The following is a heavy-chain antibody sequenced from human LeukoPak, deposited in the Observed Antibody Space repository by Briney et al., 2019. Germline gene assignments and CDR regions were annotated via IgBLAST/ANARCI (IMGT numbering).Heavy chain of an antibody. D-gene: IGHD5-24*01. CDR3: ARTGGYNALWPLDY. J-gene: IGHJ4*02. CDR1: GFTFSSYA. CDR2: ISYDGSNK. Sequence: PGGSLRLSCAASGFTFSSYAMHWVRQAPGKGLEWVAVISYDGSNKYYADSVKGRFTISRDNSKNTLYLQMNSLRAEDTAVYYCARTGGYNALWPLDYWGQGTLVTVSS. V-gene: IGHV3-30-3*01.